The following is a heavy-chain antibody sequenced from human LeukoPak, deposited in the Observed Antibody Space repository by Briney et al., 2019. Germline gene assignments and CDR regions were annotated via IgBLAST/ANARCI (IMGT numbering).Heavy chain of an antibody. D-gene: IGHD6-13*01. Sequence: GGSLRLSCAASGFTVSSNYMNWVRQAPGKGLEWVSSISSSSSYIYYADSVKGRFTISRDNAKNSLYLQMNSLRAEDTAVYYCARVRLSSTLDYWGQGTLVTVSS. CDR2: ISSSSSYI. CDR1: GFTVSSNY. J-gene: IGHJ4*02. V-gene: IGHV3-21*01. CDR3: ARVRLSSTLDY.